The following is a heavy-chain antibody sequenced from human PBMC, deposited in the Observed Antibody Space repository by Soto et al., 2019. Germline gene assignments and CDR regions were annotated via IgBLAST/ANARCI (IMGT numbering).Heavy chain of an antibody. CDR1: GYSFTSYW. CDR2: IYPGDSDT. V-gene: IGHV5-51*01. J-gene: IGHJ4*02. CDR3: ARILDSSGYYFDY. Sequence: LGESLKISCQGSGYSFTSYWIGWVRQMPGKGLEWMGIIYPGDSDTRYSPSFQGQVTISADKSISTAYLQWSSLKASDTAMYYCARILDSSGYYFDYWGQGTLVTVS. D-gene: IGHD3-22*01.